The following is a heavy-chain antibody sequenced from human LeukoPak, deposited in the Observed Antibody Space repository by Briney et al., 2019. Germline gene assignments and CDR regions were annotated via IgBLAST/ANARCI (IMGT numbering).Heavy chain of an antibody. CDR3: ARDGSSWSFDY. J-gene: IGHJ4*02. CDR1: GGSISSSNW. V-gene: IGHV4-4*02. CDR2: IYHSGST. Sequence: ASGTLSLTCAVSGGSISSSNWWSWVRQPPGKGLEWIGEIYHSGSTNYNPSLKSRVTIPVDKSKNQFSLKLSSVTAADTAVYYCARDGSSWSFDYWGQGTLVTVSS. D-gene: IGHD6-13*01.